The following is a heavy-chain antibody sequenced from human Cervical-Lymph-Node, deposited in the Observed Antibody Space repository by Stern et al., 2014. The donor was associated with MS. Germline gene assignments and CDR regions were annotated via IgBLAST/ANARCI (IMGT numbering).Heavy chain of an antibody. CDR1: GFTFTDSA. D-gene: IGHD3-10*01. CDR2: ISSSGGYI. Sequence: EVQLEESGGGLVKPGGSLRLSCAASGFTFTDSAINWVRQAPGKGLEWLSSISSSGGYIFYADSAKGRFTISRDNARNSVYLQMSSLRAEDTAVYYCARVKNPSGSYYHGMDVWGQGTTVTVSS. CDR3: ARVKNPSGSYYHGMDV. V-gene: IGHV3-21*06. J-gene: IGHJ6*02.